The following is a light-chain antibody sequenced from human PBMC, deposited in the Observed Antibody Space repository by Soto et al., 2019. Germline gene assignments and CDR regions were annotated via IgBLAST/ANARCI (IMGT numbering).Light chain of an antibody. CDR1: QSVSSY. Sequence: EIVLTQSPATLSLSPGERATLSCRASQSVSSYLAWYQQKPGQAPRLLIYDTSNRATGIPARFSGSGSGTDFTLIISSIEPEAFAVYYCQQRSNWPPKYTFGQGTKLEIK. CDR2: DTS. V-gene: IGKV3-11*01. CDR3: QQRSNWPPKYT. J-gene: IGKJ2*01.